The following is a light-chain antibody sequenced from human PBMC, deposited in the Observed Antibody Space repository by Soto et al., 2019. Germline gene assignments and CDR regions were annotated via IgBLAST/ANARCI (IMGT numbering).Light chain of an antibody. Sequence: DIHMTQSPSTLPASLGDRVIITXRAGQTVSEWFAWYQQNPVGXTKLXXXKAXVLGSGVPSRFRGSGSGREFTLTLSGLQPDDFATYFCQQYSTYPSLTFGGGTKVDIK. CDR1: QTVSEW. V-gene: IGKV1-5*03. CDR2: KAX. CDR3: QQYSTYPSLT. J-gene: IGKJ4*02.